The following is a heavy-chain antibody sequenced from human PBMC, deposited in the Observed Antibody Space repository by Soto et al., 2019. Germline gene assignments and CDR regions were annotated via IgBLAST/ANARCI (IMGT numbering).Heavy chain of an antibody. V-gene: IGHV3-30*03. CDR3: ARSYSSSWYSDYWYFDL. CDR2: ISYDGSNK. CDR1: GFTFSSYG. D-gene: IGHD6-13*01. J-gene: IGHJ2*01. Sequence: VQLVESGGGVVQPGRSLRLSCAASGFTFSSYGMHWVRQAPGKGLEWVAVISYDGSNKYYADSVKGRFTISRDNSKNTLYLQMNSLRAEDTAVYYCARSYSSSWYSDYWYFDLWGRGTLVTVSS.